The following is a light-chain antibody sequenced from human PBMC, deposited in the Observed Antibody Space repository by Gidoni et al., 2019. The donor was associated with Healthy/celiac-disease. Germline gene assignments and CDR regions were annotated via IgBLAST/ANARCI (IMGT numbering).Light chain of an antibody. CDR2: EVI. J-gene: IGLJ1*01. V-gene: IGLV2-14*01. CDR1: SSDVGGYNY. CDR3: SSYTSSSTYV. Sequence: QSALTKPASVSGSPGQSITISCTGTSSDVGGYNYVAGYQQHPGKAPKLMFYEVINRPSGVANRFSGSTSGNTASLTISGLQAEDEADYYCSSYTSSSTYVFGTGTKVTVL.